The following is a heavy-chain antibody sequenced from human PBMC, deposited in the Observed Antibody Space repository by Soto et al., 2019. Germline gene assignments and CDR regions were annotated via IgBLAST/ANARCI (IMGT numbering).Heavy chain of an antibody. CDR1: GGSISSYY. CDR2: IYYSGST. CDR3: ARSPDIVVVVAATLQYYYYMAV. J-gene: IGHJ6*03. Sequence: TSETLSLTCTVSGGSISSYYWSWIRQPPGKGLEWIGYIYYSGSTNYNPSLKSRVTISVDTSKNQFSLKLSSVTAADTAVYYCARSPDIVVVVAATLQYYYYMAVWGKGTTVTVSS. V-gene: IGHV4-59*08. D-gene: IGHD2-15*01.